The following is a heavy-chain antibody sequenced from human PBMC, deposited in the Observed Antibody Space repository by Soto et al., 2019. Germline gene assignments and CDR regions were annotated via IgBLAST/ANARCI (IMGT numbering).Heavy chain of an antibody. CDR3: ARLGDCSSTSCYHIYKYYYGMDV. J-gene: IGHJ6*02. V-gene: IGHV5-51*01. D-gene: IGHD2-2*01. CDR2: IYPGDSDT. CDR1: GYSFTIYW. Sequence: GESLKISCQGSGYSFTIYWIGWVRQMPGKGLEWMGIIYPGDSDTRYSPSFQGQVTISADKSISTAYLQWSSLKASDTAMYYCARLGDCSSTSCYHIYKYYYGMDVWGQGTTVTVSS.